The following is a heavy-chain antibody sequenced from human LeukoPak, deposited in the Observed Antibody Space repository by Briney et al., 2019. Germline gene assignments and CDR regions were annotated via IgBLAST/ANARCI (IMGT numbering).Heavy chain of an antibody. CDR3: AKDLRGLMSGSYSNY. CDR1: GFTVSRNY. J-gene: IGHJ4*02. V-gene: IGHV3-23*01. D-gene: IGHD1-26*01. CDR2: ISGSGGST. Sequence: GGSLRLSCAASGFTVSRNYMMWVRQAPGKGLEWVSAISGSGGSTYYADSVKGRFTISRDNSKNTLYLQMNSLRAEDTAVYYCAKDLRGLMSGSYSNYWGQGTLVTVSS.